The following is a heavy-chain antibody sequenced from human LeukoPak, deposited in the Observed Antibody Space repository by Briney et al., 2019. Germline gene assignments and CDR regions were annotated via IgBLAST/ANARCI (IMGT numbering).Heavy chain of an antibody. Sequence: ASVKVSCKASGYTFTSYGISWVRQAPGQGLEWMGWISAYNGNTNYAQKLQGRVTMTTDTSTSTAYMELRSLRSDDTAVYYRARFLAVADYNWFDPWGQGTLVTVSS. CDR2: ISAYNGNT. D-gene: IGHD6-19*01. V-gene: IGHV1-18*01. J-gene: IGHJ5*02. CDR1: GYTFTSYG. CDR3: ARFLAVADYNWFDP.